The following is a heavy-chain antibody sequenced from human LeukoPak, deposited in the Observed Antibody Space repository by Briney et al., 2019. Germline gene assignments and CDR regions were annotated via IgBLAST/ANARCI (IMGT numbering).Heavy chain of an antibody. CDR2: INPNSGGT. CDR3: ARRGIGLQLEFDP. J-gene: IGHJ5*02. CDR1: GYTFTGYY. Sequence: ASVKVSCKASGYTFTGYYMHWVRQAPGQGLEWMGWINPNSGGTNYAQKFQGRVTMTRDTSISTAYLQWSSLKASDTAMYYCARRGIGLQLEFDPWGQGTLVTVSS. V-gene: IGHV1-2*02. D-gene: IGHD1-1*01.